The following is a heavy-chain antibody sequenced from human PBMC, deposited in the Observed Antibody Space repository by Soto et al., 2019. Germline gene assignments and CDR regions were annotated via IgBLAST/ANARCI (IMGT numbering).Heavy chain of an antibody. CDR1: GGSISSSSYY. D-gene: IGHD4-4*01. Sequence: SETLSLTCTVSGGSISSSSYYWGWIRQPPGKGLEWIGSIYFSGSTYYKPSLKSRVTISADTSKNQFSLKLSAVTAADTAVYYCARHDYRNLNWFDPWGQGTLVTVSS. CDR3: ARHDYRNLNWFDP. CDR2: IYFSGST. V-gene: IGHV4-39*01. J-gene: IGHJ5*02.